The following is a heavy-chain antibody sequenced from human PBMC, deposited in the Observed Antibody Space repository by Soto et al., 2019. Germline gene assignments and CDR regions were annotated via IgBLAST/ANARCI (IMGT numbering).Heavy chain of an antibody. CDR1: GGSISSGGYY. CDR3: ARGSVPGWFDP. J-gene: IGHJ5*02. V-gene: IGHV4-31*03. D-gene: IGHD3-10*01. CDR2: ISHSGST. Sequence: QVQLQESGPGLVKPSQTLSLTCTVSGGSISSGGYYWSWIRQHPGKVLEWIGYISHSGSTYYNPYRKSRVTIAGDTAKKQLSLKLSSVTAADTAVYYCARGSVPGWFDPWGQGTLVTVSS.